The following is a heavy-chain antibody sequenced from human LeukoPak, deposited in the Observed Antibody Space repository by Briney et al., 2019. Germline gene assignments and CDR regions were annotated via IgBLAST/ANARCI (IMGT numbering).Heavy chain of an antibody. CDR1: GDSISSNY. V-gene: IGHV4-59*01. CDR2: IYYTGRT. D-gene: IGHD3-3*01. CDR3: ASGPDFYMDV. J-gene: IGHJ6*03. Sequence: SETLSLTCTISGDSISSNYRSWIRQPPGKGLEWIGYIYYTGRTKNNPSLKSRVTISVDTSKNQLSLKLTSVTAADTAVYYCASGPDFYMDVWGKGITVTVSS.